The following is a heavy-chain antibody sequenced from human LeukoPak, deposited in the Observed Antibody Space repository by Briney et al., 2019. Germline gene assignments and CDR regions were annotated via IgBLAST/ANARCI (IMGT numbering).Heavy chain of an antibody. D-gene: IGHD4-23*01. V-gene: IGHV4-59*01. CDR2: FYYSGIT. Sequence: SETLSLTCTVSGGSISNYYWSWVRQPPGKGLEWIGYFYYSGITNYNPSLKSRVTISVDTSTNQFSLKLSSVTAADTAVYYYARGRGVVTSFDIWGQGTMVTVSS. CDR1: GGSISNYY. CDR3: ARGRGVVTSFDI. J-gene: IGHJ3*02.